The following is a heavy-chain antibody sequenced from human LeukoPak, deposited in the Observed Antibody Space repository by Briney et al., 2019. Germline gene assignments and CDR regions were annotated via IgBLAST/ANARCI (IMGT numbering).Heavy chain of an antibody. CDR2: VNSDGSST. CDR1: GFTFSSHW. Sequence: GGSLRLSCAASGFTFSSHWMHWVRQAPGKGPVWVSRVNSDGSSTTYADSVKGRFTISRDNAKNTLYLQMNSLRAEDTAAYYCARDYYTSFDPWGQGTLVTVSS. CDR3: ARDYYTSFDP. J-gene: IGHJ5*02. V-gene: IGHV3-74*01. D-gene: IGHD3-10*01.